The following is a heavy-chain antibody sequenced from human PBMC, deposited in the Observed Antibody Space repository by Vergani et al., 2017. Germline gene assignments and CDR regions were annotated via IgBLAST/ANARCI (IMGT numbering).Heavy chain of an antibody. D-gene: IGHD3-10*01. CDR3: AHRLFPYGSGSYSLVNEAFDI. J-gene: IGHJ3*02. Sequence: QITLKEPGPTLVKPTQTLTLTCTFSGFPLSTSGVGVGWIRQPPGKALEWLALIYWDDDKRYSPSLKSRLTITKDTSKNQLVLKMTNIDPVDTATDYCAHRLFPYGSGSYSLVNEAFDIWGRGTMVTVSS. CDR2: IYWDDDK. CDR1: GFPLSTSGVG. V-gene: IGHV2-5*02.